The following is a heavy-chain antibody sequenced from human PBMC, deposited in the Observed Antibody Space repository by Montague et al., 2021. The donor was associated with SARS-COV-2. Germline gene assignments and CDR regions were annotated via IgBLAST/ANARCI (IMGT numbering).Heavy chain of an antibody. CDR3: ARRHSGGWWAGTTCYGSAFDY. Sequence: SETLSLTCTGSGASISSSYYWGWIRQPSGKGLEWIGSIYFSGTTYYNPSLKSRVTISEDSSRRQFSLKMNFVTAADTAVYFCARRHSGGWWAGTTCYGSAFDYWGQGTLVTVSS. CDR2: IYFSGTT. V-gene: IGHV4-39*01. CDR1: GASISSSYY. D-gene: IGHD5-12*01. J-gene: IGHJ4*02.